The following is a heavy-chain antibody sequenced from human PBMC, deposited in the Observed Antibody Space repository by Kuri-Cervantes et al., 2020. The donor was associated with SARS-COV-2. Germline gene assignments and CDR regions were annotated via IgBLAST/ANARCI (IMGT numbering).Heavy chain of an antibody. D-gene: IGHD4-17*01. J-gene: IGHJ4*02. CDR2: MNPNSGNT. Sequence: ASVKVSCKASGYTFTSYDINWVRQATGQGLGWMGWMNPNSGNTGYAQKFQGRVTMTRNTSISTAYMELSSLRSEDTAVYYCARGLLRRPLTTMHYWGQGTLVTVSS. V-gene: IGHV1-8*01. CDR1: GYTFTSYD. CDR3: ARGLLRRPLTTMHY.